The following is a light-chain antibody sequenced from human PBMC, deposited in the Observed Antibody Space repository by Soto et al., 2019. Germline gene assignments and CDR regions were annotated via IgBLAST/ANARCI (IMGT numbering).Light chain of an antibody. Sequence: DIQMTQSPSSLSASVGDRVTITCRASQAISTYLNWYQQIPGKAPKLLIYGTSSLQRGVPSRFSGSGSGTDFSLTIRSLQPEDFATYYCQHSFNSLGLTFGGGTKVDIK. CDR3: QHSFNSLGLT. CDR1: QAISTY. J-gene: IGKJ4*01. V-gene: IGKV1-39*01. CDR2: GTS.